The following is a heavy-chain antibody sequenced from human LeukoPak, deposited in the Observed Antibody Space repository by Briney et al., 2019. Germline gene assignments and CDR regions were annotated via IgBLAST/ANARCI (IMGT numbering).Heavy chain of an antibody. D-gene: IGHD5/OR15-5a*01. CDR2: ISAYNGDT. J-gene: IGHJ3*01. Sequence: ASVKVSCKTSGYTFDSYGISWVRQAPGQGLEWMGWISAYNGDTNFAQKFQDRVTMTTDTSTSTAHMELRSLKIDDTAVYYCARGPGDSVKYPRSFDVWGQGTMVTVSS. CDR1: GYTFDSYG. CDR3: ARGPGDSVKYPRSFDV. V-gene: IGHV1-18*01.